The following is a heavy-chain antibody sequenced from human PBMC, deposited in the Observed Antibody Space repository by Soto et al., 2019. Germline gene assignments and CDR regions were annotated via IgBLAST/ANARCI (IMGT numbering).Heavy chain of an antibody. J-gene: IGHJ5*02. D-gene: IGHD2-2*01. Sequence: TLSLTCTVSGDNISSGGYYWSRIRQSPGKGLEWIGYIFYSGYNYYNPSLKSRLSMSVDTSKNQFSLRLTSVTAADTAVYFCARLNPIVVVPTPMGWFDPWGQGTLVTVSS. CDR2: IFYSGYN. CDR1: GDNISSGGYY. V-gene: IGHV4-31*03. CDR3: ARLNPIVVVPTPMGWFDP.